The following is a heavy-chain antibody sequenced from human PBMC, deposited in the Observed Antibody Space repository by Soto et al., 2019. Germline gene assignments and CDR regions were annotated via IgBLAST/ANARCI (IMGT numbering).Heavy chain of an antibody. V-gene: IGHV4-59*01. CDR1: GGSFSSYY. Sequence: PSETMSLTCTVSGGSFSSYYWSWIRQPPGKGLEWIGYTYYTGSIIYNPSLKSRVTMSVDMSMKQFSLKLNSVTAADTAVYYCARTTTLENYFDYWGQGTLVTVSS. J-gene: IGHJ4*02. D-gene: IGHD2-15*01. CDR3: ARTTTLENYFDY. CDR2: TYYTGSI.